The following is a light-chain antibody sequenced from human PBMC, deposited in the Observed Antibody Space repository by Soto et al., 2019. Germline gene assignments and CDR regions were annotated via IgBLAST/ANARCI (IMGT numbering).Light chain of an antibody. V-gene: IGKV3-11*01. Sequence: EIVLTQSPATLSLSPGERATLSCRASQSVSRYLAWYQQKPGQAPRLLIYDTSHRATGIPARFSGSGSGTDFTLTISSLEPEDFTVYYCPQRSSWPTFGGGTKVEIK. CDR1: QSVSRY. J-gene: IGKJ4*01. CDR3: PQRSSWPT. CDR2: DTS.